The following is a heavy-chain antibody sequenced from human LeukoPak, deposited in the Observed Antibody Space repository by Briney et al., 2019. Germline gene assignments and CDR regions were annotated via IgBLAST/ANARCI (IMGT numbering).Heavy chain of an antibody. J-gene: IGHJ4*02. CDR2: IWYDGSHR. V-gene: IGHV3-33*01. D-gene: IGHD5-24*01. CDR1: GFTFSSHG. Sequence: GRSLRLSSVASGFTFSSHGMHWVRQAPGKGLEWVAVIWYDGSHRYYPDSVKGRFTISRDNSKNTLFLQMDSLRVDDTAVYYCVRDNAAADGALDYWGQGSLVTVSS. CDR3: VRDNAAADGALDY.